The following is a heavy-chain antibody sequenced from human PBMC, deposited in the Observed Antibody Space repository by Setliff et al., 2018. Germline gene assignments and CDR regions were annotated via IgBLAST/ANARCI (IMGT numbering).Heavy chain of an antibody. CDR2: IIPILGIA. CDR3: ARGLAYCGGDCFLRTGFDY. D-gene: IGHD2-21*02. Sequence: SVKVSCKASGYTFTSYAMNWVRQAPGQGLEWMGGIIPILGIANYAQKFQGRVTITADKSTSTAYMELSSLRSEDTAVYYCARGLAYCGGDCFLRTGFDYWGQGTLVTVSS. CDR1: GYTFTSYA. V-gene: IGHV1-69*10. J-gene: IGHJ4*02.